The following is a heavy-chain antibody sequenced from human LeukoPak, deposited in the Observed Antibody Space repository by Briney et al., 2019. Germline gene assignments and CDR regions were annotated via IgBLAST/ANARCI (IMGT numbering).Heavy chain of an antibody. J-gene: IGHJ4*02. D-gene: IGHD3-22*01. CDR1: GGSFSGYY. V-gene: IGHV4-34*01. CDR3: ARRQLRGSGYYSDY. Sequence: SETLSLTCAVYGGSFSGYYWSWIRQPPGKGLEWIGEINHSGSTNYNPSLKSRVTISVDTSKNQFSLKLSSVTAADTAVYYCARRQLRGSGYYSDYWGQGTLVTVSS. CDR2: INHSGST.